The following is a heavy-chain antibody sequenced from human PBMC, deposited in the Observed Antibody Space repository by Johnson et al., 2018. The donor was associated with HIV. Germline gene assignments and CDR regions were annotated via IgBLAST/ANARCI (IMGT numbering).Heavy chain of an antibody. CDR3: AKQNRGAFDI. J-gene: IGHJ3*02. D-gene: IGHD1/OR15-1a*01. CDR2: ISSSGSTI. V-gene: IGHV3-11*01. CDR1: GFSFTNAW. Sequence: QVQLVESGGGLVKPGGTLRLSCAASGFSFTNAWMSCVRQAPGKGLEWVSYISSSGSTIYYADSVKGRFTISRYNAKNTLYFQMNGLRAEDTAVYYCAKQNRGAFDIWGQGTMVTVSS.